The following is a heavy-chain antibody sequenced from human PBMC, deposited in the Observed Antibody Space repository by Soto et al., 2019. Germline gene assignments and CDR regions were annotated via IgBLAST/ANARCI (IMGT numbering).Heavy chain of an antibody. V-gene: IGHV1-2*02. Sequence: QLHLVQSGAVVKKPGASVTVSCSASGYPVTAYYMHWVRQAPGRGLEWMGGINPATGAAKYTQTFQGRGTKTKEPSTGYGFMELGGPNSGDPAGLFCARGGGVGVAGSAAFDMWGQGTLVTVSS. CDR2: INPATGAA. D-gene: IGHD3-3*01. J-gene: IGHJ3*02. CDR3: ARGGGVGVAGSAAFDM. CDR1: GYPVTAYY.